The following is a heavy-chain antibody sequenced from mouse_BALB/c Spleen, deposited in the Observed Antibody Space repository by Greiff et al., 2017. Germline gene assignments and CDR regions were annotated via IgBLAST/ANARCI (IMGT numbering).Heavy chain of an antibody. CDR3: ARLTGTMAFDY. V-gene: IGHV5-12-2*01. Sequence: EVQLVESGGGLVQPGGSLKLSCAASGFTFSSYTMSWVRQTPEKRLEWVAYISNGGGSTYYPDTVKGRFTISRDNAKNTLYLQMSSLKSEDTAMYYCARLTGTMAFDYWGQGTTLTVSS. J-gene: IGHJ2*01. CDR1: GFTFSSYT. D-gene: IGHD4-1*01. CDR2: ISNGGGST.